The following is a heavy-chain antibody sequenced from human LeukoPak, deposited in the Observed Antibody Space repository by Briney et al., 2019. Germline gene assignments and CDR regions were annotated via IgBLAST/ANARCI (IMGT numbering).Heavy chain of an antibody. CDR1: GFTFNNYA. Sequence: GGSLRLSCAASGFTFNNYAMNWVRQAPGKGLAWVSSISGGGETTYYADSAKGRFTISRDNSQNTLYLQMNSLRAEDTAVYYCARDYADYVGYFFFDYWGQGTLVTVSS. CDR3: ARDYADYVGYFFFDY. V-gene: IGHV3-23*01. CDR2: ISGGGETT. D-gene: IGHD4-17*01. J-gene: IGHJ4*02.